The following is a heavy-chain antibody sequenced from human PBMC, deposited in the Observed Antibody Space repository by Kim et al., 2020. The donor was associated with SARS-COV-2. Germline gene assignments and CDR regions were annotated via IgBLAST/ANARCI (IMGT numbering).Heavy chain of an antibody. D-gene: IGHD3-22*01. CDR3: AREGHDSSGYDAFDI. V-gene: IGHV4-30-2*01. CDR1: GGSISSGGYS. Sequence: SETLSLTCAVSGGSISSGGYSWSWIRQPPGKGLEWIGYIYHSGSTYYNPSLKSRVTISVDRSKNQFSLKLSSVTAADTAVYYCAREGHDSSGYDAFDIWGQGTMVTVSS. CDR2: IYHSGST. J-gene: IGHJ3*02.